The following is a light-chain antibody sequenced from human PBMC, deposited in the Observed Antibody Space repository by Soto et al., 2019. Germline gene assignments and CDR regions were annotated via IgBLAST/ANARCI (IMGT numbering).Light chain of an antibody. CDR2: GAS. CDR3: QQYGSSPTWT. Sequence: EIVLTQSPGTLSLSPGERATLSCRASQSLNSNYLAWYQQKPGQAPRLLIYGASSRATGIPDRFSGSGSETDFTLTISRLEPEDFAVYYCQQYGSSPTWTFGQGTKVEIK. J-gene: IGKJ1*01. CDR1: QSLNSNY. V-gene: IGKV3-20*01.